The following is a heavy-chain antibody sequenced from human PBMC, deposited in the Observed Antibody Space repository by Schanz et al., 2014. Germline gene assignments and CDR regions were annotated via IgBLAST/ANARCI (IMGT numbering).Heavy chain of an antibody. D-gene: IGHD3-10*01. J-gene: IGHJ5*02. CDR1: GFTFSGYS. CDR2: ISSSSSTI. V-gene: IGHV3-48*01. Sequence: EVQLVESGGGLVQPGGSLRLSCAASGFTFSGYSMNWVRQAPGKGLEWVAYISSSSSTIHYADSVKGRFTISRDNAKNSLYLQMDSLRAEDTAVYYCAGPALWFGDNCFDPWGQGTLVTVSS. CDR3: AGPALWFGDNCFDP.